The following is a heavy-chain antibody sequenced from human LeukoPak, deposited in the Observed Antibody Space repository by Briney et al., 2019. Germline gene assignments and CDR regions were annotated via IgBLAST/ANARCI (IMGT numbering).Heavy chain of an antibody. J-gene: IGHJ2*01. CDR3: AREYYGAYTYRYFDL. CDR1: GDSVSSNSAA. CDR2: TYYRSKWYY. D-gene: IGHD4-17*01. V-gene: IGHV6-1*01. Sequence: SQTLSLTCAISGDSVSSNSAAWNWIRQSPSRGLEWLGRTYYRSKWYYDYAVAVKSRISINPDTSKNQFSLQLNSVTAADTAVYYCAREYYGAYTYRYFDLWGRGTLVTVSS.